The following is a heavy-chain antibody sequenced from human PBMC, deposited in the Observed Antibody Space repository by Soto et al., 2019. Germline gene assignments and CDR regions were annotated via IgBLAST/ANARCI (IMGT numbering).Heavy chain of an antibody. Sequence: EVQLVESGGGLIQPGGSLRHSCVVSGFTVSSKYMSWVRQAPGKGLEWVSVIYTGGGTKYADSVKGRFTISRDNSKNTLYLQMNSLRAEDTAVYYCVDGTWAYWGQGTLVTVSS. V-gene: IGHV3-53*01. CDR3: VDGTWAY. J-gene: IGHJ4*02. CDR2: IYTGGGT. D-gene: IGHD7-27*01. CDR1: GFTVSSKY.